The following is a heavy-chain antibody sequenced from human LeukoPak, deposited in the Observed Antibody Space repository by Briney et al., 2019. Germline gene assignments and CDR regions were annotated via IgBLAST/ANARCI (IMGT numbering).Heavy chain of an antibody. CDR2: IKRKTDGGTT. CDR1: GFSFSNAW. J-gene: IGHJ4*02. D-gene: IGHD4-17*01. Sequence: GGSLRLSCAASGFSFSNAWMSWVRQAPGKGLEWVGRIKRKTDGGTTDYAVPVKGRFTISRDDSKNTLYLQMNSLKTEDTAVYYCTNTVTQAPVDYWGQGTLVTVSS. CDR3: TNTVTQAPVDY. V-gene: IGHV3-15*01.